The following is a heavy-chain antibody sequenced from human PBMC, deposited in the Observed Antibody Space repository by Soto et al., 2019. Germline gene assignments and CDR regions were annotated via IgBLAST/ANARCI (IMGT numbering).Heavy chain of an antibody. CDR1: GFSLTTSGVG. CDR2: IYWDDDK. V-gene: IGHV2-5*02. D-gene: IGHD1-26*01. Sequence: SGPTLENPTQTLTLTCSFSGFSLTTSGVGVGWIRQPPGKALEWLALIYWDDDKRYSSSLKSRLIITKDTSKNQVVLTLTNLDPADTATYFCGRRQVGGDYFDYWGQGTLVTVSS. J-gene: IGHJ4*02. CDR3: GRRQVGGDYFDY.